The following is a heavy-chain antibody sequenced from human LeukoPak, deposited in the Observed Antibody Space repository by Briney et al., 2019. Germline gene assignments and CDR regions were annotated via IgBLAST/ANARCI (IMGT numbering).Heavy chain of an antibody. Sequence: GGSLRLSCAVSGFPFSFYEMNWVRQAPGKGLEWVSNVGSSGTTTYLADSVKGRLSISRDNAKNSLYLRMNSLRVEDTAVYYCALLAVASDFDYWGQGALVTVSS. CDR2: VGSSGTTT. J-gene: IGHJ4*02. CDR1: GFPFSFYE. CDR3: ALLAVASDFDY. V-gene: IGHV3-48*03. D-gene: IGHD6-19*01.